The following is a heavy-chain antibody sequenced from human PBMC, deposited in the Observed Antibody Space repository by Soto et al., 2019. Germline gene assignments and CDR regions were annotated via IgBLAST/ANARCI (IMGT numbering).Heavy chain of an antibody. CDR1: GFTFSIYA. D-gene: IGHD6-6*01. Sequence: PGGSLRLSCAASGFTFSIYAMTWVRQSPGKGLEWVSAISAGGSNTNYADSVKGRFTISSDNSKNTLYLQMNGLRADDTAVYYCAKEYSTSFDYWGQGTPVTVSS. J-gene: IGHJ4*02. V-gene: IGHV3-23*01. CDR3: AKEYSTSFDY. CDR2: ISAGGSNT.